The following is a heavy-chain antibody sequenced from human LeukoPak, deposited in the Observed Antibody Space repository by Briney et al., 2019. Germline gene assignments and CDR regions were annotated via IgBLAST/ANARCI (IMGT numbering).Heavy chain of an antibody. CDR3: ARDLEYSGSPGAFDI. CDR1: GYTFTSYY. J-gene: IGHJ3*02. Sequence: ASVKVSCKASGYTFTSYYMHWVRQAPGQGLEWMGIINPSGGSTSYAQKFQGRVTMTRDTSTGTVYMELSSLRSEDTAVYYCARDLEYSGSPGAFDIWGQGTMVTVSS. V-gene: IGHV1-46*01. CDR2: INPSGGST. D-gene: IGHD1-26*01.